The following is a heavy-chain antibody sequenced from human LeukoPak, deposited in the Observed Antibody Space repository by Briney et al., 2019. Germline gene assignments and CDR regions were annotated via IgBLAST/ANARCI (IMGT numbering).Heavy chain of an antibody. CDR1: GFTFRNYW. CDR2: IKQDRSEK. J-gene: IGHJ3*02. D-gene: IGHD3/OR15-3a*01. Sequence: GSLTLSCAASGFTFRNYWMSWFRQAPGKGPEWVAIIKQDRSEKYYVDSVKGRFTISRDNAKNSLYLQMNSLRADDTAVYYCAGDEGWTFDIWGQGTKVTVSS. CDR3: AGDEGWTFDI. V-gene: IGHV3-7*01.